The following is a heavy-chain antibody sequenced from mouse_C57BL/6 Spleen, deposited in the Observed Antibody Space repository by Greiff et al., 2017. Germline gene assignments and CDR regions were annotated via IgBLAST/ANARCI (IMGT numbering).Heavy chain of an antibody. D-gene: IGHD1-1*01. CDR1: GYTFTSYW. V-gene: IGHV1-69*01. CDR3: ARGYYGSTYYFDY. J-gene: IGHJ2*01. Sequence: QVQLQQPGAELVMPGASVKLSCKASGYTFTSYWMPWVKQRPGQGLEWIGEIAPSASYTHYNQQLKGTSTLTVDKSSSTAYMQLSSRTAEDSAGYYWARGYYGSTYYFDYGGQGNTLTVSS. CDR2: IAPSASYT.